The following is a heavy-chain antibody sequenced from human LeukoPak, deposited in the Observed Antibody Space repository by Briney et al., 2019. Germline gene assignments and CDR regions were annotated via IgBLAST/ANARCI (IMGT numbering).Heavy chain of an antibody. J-gene: IGHJ4*02. CDR3: VRAYDGSGNLDY. CDR1: GYTFTDYY. Sequence: GASVKVSCKGSGYTFTDYYMHWVRQAPGQGLEWMGWIYPNRGGTNYAQKFQGRVTMTRDTSINTAYMELSRLRSDDTAVYYCVRAYDGSGNLDYWGQGTLVTVSS. V-gene: IGHV1-2*02. D-gene: IGHD3-22*01. CDR2: IYPNRGGT.